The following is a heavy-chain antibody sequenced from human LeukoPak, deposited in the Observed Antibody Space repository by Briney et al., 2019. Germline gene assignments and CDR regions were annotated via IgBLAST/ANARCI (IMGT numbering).Heavy chain of an antibody. CDR3: GRDNYDSSGPYYFDY. Sequence: SGGSLRLSCAASGFTFSSYSMNWVRQAPGKGLEWVSSISSSSSYIYYADSVKGRFTISRDNAKNSLYLQMNSLRAEDTAVYYCGRDNYDSSGPYYFDYWGQGTLVTVSS. V-gene: IGHV3-21*01. CDR1: GFTFSSYS. CDR2: ISSSSSYI. J-gene: IGHJ4*02. D-gene: IGHD3-22*01.